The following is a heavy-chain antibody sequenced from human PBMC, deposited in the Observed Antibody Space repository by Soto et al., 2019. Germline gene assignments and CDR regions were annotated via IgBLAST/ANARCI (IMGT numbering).Heavy chain of an antibody. V-gene: IGHV4-59*01. CDR2: XYXSXXT. CDR3: ARVPYSGYVFDY. CDR1: GGSISSYY. D-gene: IGHD5-12*01. Sequence: SETLSLTCTVSGGSISSYYWSWIRQPPGXGLXXXGYXYXSXXTXXXPSLKSRVTISVDTSKNQFSLKLSSVNAADTAVYYCARVPYSGYVFDYWGQATLVTV. J-gene: IGHJ4*02.